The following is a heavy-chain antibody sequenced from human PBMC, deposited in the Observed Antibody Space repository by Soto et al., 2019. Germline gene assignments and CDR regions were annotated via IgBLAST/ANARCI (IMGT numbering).Heavy chain of an antibody. Sequence: QVQLVQSGAEVKKPGASVKVSCKASGYTFTSYGISWVRQAPGQGLEWMGWISAYNGNTNYAQKLQGRVTMTTDTATSAANMEQRSLRSDDAAVYYCARDTVGYCSGGSCYLTDYWGQGTLVTVSS. CDR3: ARDTVGYCSGGSCYLTDY. V-gene: IGHV1-18*01. D-gene: IGHD2-15*01. J-gene: IGHJ4*02. CDR2: ISAYNGNT. CDR1: GYTFTSYG.